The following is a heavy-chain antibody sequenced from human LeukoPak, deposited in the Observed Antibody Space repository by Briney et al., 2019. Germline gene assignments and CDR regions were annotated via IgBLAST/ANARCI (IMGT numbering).Heavy chain of an antibody. CDR3: ARFRLEVRGFDY. J-gene: IGHJ4*02. D-gene: IGHD1-7*01. CDR1: GGSVSSYY. CDR2: ILTSGGT. Sequence: SETLSLTCTVSGGSVSSYYWTWIRQPAGKGLEWIGRILTSGGTNYNPSLKSRVTMSVDTSKNQFSLKLSSVTAADTAVYYCARFRLEVRGFDYWGQGTLVTVSS. V-gene: IGHV4-4*07.